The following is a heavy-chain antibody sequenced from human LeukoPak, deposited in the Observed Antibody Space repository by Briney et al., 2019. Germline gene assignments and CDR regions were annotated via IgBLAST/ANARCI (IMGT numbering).Heavy chain of an antibody. Sequence: GGSLRLSCAASGFTFSSYAMHWVRQAPGKGLEWVAVISYDGSNKYYADSVKGRFTISRDNSKNTLYLQMNSLRAEDTAVYYCARDRGLSSGGSCYYFDYWGQGTLVTVSS. CDR2: ISYDGSNK. D-gene: IGHD2-15*01. J-gene: IGHJ4*02. CDR3: ARDRGLSSGGSCYYFDY. V-gene: IGHV3-30*04. CDR1: GFTFSSYA.